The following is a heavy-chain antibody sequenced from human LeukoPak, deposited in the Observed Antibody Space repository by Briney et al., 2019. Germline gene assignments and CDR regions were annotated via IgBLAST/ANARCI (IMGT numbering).Heavy chain of an antibody. CDR3: ARSKYSTRWQYYFDY. J-gene: IGHJ4*02. Sequence: GESLKISCKGSGYSFPSYWIGWVRQMPGKGLEWMGIIYPGDSDTRYSPSFKGQVTMSVDKSISTAYLQWSSLKASDTAMYYCARSKYSTRWQYYFDYWGQGTLVTVSS. V-gene: IGHV5-51*01. CDR2: IYPGDSDT. CDR1: GYSFPSYW. D-gene: IGHD6-13*01.